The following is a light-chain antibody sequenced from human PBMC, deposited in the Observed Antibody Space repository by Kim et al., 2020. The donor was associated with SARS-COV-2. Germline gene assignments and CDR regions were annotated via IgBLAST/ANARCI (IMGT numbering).Light chain of an antibody. CDR2: AAS. V-gene: IGKV1-6*02. Sequence: IQMTQSPSSLSASVGDRIIITCRASQGIRNDLGWYQQKPGKAPKLLIYAASSLESGVPSRFSASGSGTDFTLTISSLQPEDFATYYCQQYYNFPLTFGQGTKVDIK. CDR3: QQYYNFPLT. CDR1: QGIRND. J-gene: IGKJ1*01.